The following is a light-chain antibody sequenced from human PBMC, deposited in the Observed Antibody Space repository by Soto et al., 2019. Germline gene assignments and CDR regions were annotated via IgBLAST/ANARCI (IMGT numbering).Light chain of an antibody. J-gene: IGKJ2*01. CDR1: QSVNSN. Sequence: EIVMTQSPATLSVSPGERATLSCRASQSVNSNLAWYQQKPGQAPRLLIYRASIRATGIPARFSGSGSGTEFTLTISSLQSEDFALYYCQQSGTFGQGTKLEIK. CDR2: RAS. V-gene: IGKV3-15*01. CDR3: QQSGT.